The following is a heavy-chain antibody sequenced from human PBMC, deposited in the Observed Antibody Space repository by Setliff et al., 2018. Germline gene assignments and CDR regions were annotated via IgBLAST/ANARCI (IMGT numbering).Heavy chain of an antibody. Sequence: GESLKISCVASGFTFSGSAMHWVRQASGKGLEWVGRIRSKTYSYATSYAASVEGRFTISRDDSKNTAYLQMNSLKTEDTAVYYCTRPQYFYDSSGSDSWGQGTLVTVSS. D-gene: IGHD3-22*01. CDR1: GFTFSGSA. V-gene: IGHV3-73*01. J-gene: IGHJ4*02. CDR3: TRPQYFYDSSGSDS. CDR2: IRSKTYSYAT.